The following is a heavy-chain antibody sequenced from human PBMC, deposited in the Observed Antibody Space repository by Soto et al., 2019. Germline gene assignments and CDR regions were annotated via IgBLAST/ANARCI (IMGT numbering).Heavy chain of an antibody. Sequence: ASVKVSCKASGYTFTSYYMHWVRQAPGQGLEWMGIINPSGGSTSYAQKFQGRVTMTRDTSTSTVYMELSSLRSEDTAVYYCAREGSEMEWLSDDDFDIWGQGTMVIVSS. D-gene: IGHD3-3*01. J-gene: IGHJ3*02. CDR1: GYTFTSYY. CDR2: INPSGGST. CDR3: AREGSEMEWLSDDDFDI. V-gene: IGHV1-46*01.